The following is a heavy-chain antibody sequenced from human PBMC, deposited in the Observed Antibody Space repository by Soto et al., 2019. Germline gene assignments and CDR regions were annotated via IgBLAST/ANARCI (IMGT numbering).Heavy chain of an antibody. CDR1: GFTFSSYA. Sequence: EVQLLESGGGLVQPGGSLRLSCAASGFTFSSYAMSWVRQAPGKGLEWVSAISGSGGSTYYADSVKGRFTISRDNSKNTLHLQMNSLRAEDTAVYYCAKASTTGTTHYYYYGMDVWGQGTTVTVSS. CDR3: AKASTTGTTHYYYYGMDV. CDR2: ISGSGGST. V-gene: IGHV3-23*01. J-gene: IGHJ6*02. D-gene: IGHD1-1*01.